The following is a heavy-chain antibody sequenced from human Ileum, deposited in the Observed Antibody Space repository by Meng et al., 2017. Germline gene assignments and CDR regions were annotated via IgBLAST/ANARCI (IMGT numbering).Heavy chain of an antibody. CDR3: AASLDGNRFDP. J-gene: IGHJ5*02. Sequence: GQLQESGPGLGKSSQAPSLNCTVSGGSISSGDYYWSWIRQPPGKGLEWIGYIFDTGPPSYSPPLRSRLSISMDTSKNQFSLRLTSVSAADTAVYYCAASLDGNRFDPWGQGTLVTVSS. CDR2: IFDTGPP. CDR1: GGSISSGDYY. D-gene: IGHD1-26*01. V-gene: IGHV4-30-4*01.